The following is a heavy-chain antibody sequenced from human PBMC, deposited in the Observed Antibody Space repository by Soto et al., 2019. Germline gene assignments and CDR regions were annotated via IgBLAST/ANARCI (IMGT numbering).Heavy chain of an antibody. CDR3: ARHRGPMVRGVISNWFDP. D-gene: IGHD3-10*01. J-gene: IGHJ5*02. Sequence: ESLSLTGTVRVGSISSSSYYWGWIRQPPGKPLEWIGSIYYSGSTYYNPSLKSRVTISVDTSKNQFSRKLSSVTAADTAVYYCARHRGPMVRGVISNWFDPWGQGTLVTVSS. CDR1: VGSISSSSYY. CDR2: IYYSGST. V-gene: IGHV4-39*01.